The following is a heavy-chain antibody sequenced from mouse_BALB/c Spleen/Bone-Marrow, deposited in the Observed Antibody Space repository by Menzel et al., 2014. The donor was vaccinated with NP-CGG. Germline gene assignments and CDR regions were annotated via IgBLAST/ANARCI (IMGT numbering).Heavy chain of an antibody. D-gene: IGHD2-4*01. V-gene: IGHV1-20*02. Sequence: EVQLKESGPELVKPGASVKISCKASGYSFTGYFMNWVMQSHGKSLEWIGRINPYNGDTFYNQKFKGKATLTVDKSSSTAHMELRSLASEDSAVYYCAGSGDYDGFAYWGQGTLVTASA. J-gene: IGHJ3*01. CDR3: AGSGDYDGFAY. CDR2: INPYNGDT. CDR1: GYSFTGYF.